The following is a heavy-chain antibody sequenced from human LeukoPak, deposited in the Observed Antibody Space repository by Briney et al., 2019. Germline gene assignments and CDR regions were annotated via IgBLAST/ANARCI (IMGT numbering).Heavy chain of an antibody. Sequence: SETLSLTCAVSGYSISSGYYWGWIRQPPGKGREGFGSIYHSGSTYYNPSLKSRVTISVDTSKNQFSLKLSSVTAADTAVYDCARQGYQLAYYFDYWGQGTLVTVSS. CDR3: ARQGYQLAYYFDY. J-gene: IGHJ4*02. V-gene: IGHV4-38-2*01. D-gene: IGHD2-2*01. CDR1: GYSISSGYY. CDR2: IYHSGST.